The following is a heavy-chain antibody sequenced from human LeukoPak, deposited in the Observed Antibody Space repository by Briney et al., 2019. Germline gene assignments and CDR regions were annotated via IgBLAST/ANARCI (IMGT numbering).Heavy chain of an antibody. Sequence: GGSLRLSCAASGFTFSSYAMHWVRQAPGKGLEWVAVISYDGSNKYYADSVKGRFTISRDNSKNTLYLQMNSLRDEDTAVYYCARAYAVHYFDYWGQGTLVTVSS. CDR1: GFTFSSYA. CDR2: ISYDGSNK. CDR3: ARAYAVHYFDY. V-gene: IGHV3-30-3*01. D-gene: IGHD2-21*01. J-gene: IGHJ4*02.